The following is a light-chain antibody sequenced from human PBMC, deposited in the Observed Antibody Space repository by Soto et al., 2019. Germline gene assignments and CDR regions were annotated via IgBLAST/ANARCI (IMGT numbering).Light chain of an antibody. J-gene: IGLJ3*02. CDR3: CSYAGSPGEV. Sequence: QSALTQPRSVSGSPGQSVTISCTGTSSDVGGYNYVSWYQQHPGKAPKLMIYDVSKRPSGVPDRFSGSKSGNTASLTIFGLQAEDEADYYCCSYAGSPGEVFGGGTKLTVL. CDR1: SSDVGGYNY. V-gene: IGLV2-11*01. CDR2: DVS.